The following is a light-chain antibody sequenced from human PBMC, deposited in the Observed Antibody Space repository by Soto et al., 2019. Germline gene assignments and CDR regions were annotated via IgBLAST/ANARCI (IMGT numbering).Light chain of an antibody. CDR3: QQRSNWPPRFT. Sequence: EIVLTQSPATLSLSPGERATLSCRTSQSVSSYLAWYQQKPGQAPRVLIYDASNRATGIPARFSGSGSGTDFNLTISSLEPEDFAVYYCQQRSNWPPRFTFGPGTKVDIK. J-gene: IGKJ3*01. CDR2: DAS. CDR1: QSVSSY. V-gene: IGKV3-11*01.